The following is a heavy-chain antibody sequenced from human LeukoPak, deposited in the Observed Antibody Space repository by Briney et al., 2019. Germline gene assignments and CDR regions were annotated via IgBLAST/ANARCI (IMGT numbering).Heavy chain of an antibody. J-gene: IGHJ4*02. CDR3: ARGRSWDYGGNSGGKYYFDY. V-gene: IGHV4-34*01. CDR2: INHSGST. D-gene: IGHD4-23*01. Sequence: TSETLSLTCAVYGGSFSGYYWSWIRQPPGKGLEWIGEINHSGSTNYNPSLKSRVTISVDTSKNQFSLKLSSVTAADTAVYYCARGRSWDYGGNSGGKYYFDYWGQGTLVTVSS. CDR1: GGSFSGYY.